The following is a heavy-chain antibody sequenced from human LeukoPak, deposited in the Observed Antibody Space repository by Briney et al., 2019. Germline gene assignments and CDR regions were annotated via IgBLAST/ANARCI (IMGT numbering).Heavy chain of an antibody. CDR1: GFNFNIYG. Sequence: PGGSLRLSCAASGFNFNIYGMTWVRQAPGKGLEWVGYRGSGGSAYYADSVKGRFTVSRDNSKNTLYLQMDSLRAEDTAIYYCAKLRGPSHSHYYFDYWGQGTLVTVSS. CDR3: AKLRGPSHSHYYFDY. J-gene: IGHJ4*02. V-gene: IGHV3-23*01. CDR2: YRGSGGSA. D-gene: IGHD3-3*01.